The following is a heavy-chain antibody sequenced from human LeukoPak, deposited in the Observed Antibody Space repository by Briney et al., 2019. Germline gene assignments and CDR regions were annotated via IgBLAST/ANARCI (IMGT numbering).Heavy chain of an antibody. D-gene: IGHD3-10*01. CDR2: IYYSGST. CDR1: GGSISSYY. Sequence: KPSETLSLTCTVSGGSISSYYWSWIRQPPGKGLEWIGYIYYSGSTNYNPSLKSRVTISVDTSKNQFSLKLSSVTAADTAVYYCASSALWFGELHYYYYMDVWGKGTTVTVSS. CDR3: ASSALWFGELHYYYYMDV. J-gene: IGHJ6*03. V-gene: IGHV4-59*01.